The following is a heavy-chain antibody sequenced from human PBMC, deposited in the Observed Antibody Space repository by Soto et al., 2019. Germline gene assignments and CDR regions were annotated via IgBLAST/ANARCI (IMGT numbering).Heavy chain of an antibody. V-gene: IGHV4-39*01. CDR1: GGSISSSSYY. CDR2: IYYRGST. J-gene: IGHJ4*02. Sequence: QLQLQESGPGLVKPSETLSLTCTVSGGSISSSSYYWGWIRQPPGKGLEWIGSIYYRGSTYYNPSLKGRVTISVDTSKNQFSLKLSSVTAADTAVYYCASQVGDVDYWGQGTLVTVSS. D-gene: IGHD1-26*01. CDR3: ASQVGDVDY.